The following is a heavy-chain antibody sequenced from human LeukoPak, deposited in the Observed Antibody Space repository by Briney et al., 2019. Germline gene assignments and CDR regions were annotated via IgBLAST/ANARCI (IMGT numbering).Heavy chain of an antibody. V-gene: IGHV3-7*01. D-gene: IGHD2-15*01. Sequence: PGGSPRLSCEASGFSFSSSWMTWVRQAPGKGLEWVATIKNDGSDKYYVDSVKGRFTLSRDNAKSSLYLQMNSLRVEDTAVYYCADLGYTDGGQGTLVTVSS. CDR3: ADLGYTD. CDR2: IKNDGSDK. J-gene: IGHJ4*02. CDR1: GFSFSSSW.